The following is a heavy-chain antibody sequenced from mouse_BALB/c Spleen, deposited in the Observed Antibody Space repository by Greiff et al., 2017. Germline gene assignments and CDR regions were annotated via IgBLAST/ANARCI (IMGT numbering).Heavy chain of an antibody. V-gene: IGHV5-6*01. CDR2: ISSGGSYT. J-gene: IGHJ2*01. D-gene: IGHD4-1*01. Sequence: EVKLMESGGDLVKPGGSLKLSCAASGFTFSSYGMSWVRQTPDKRLEWVATISSGGSYTYYPDSVKGRFTISRDNAKNTLYLQMSSLKSEDTAMYYCARLELGGYFDYWGQGTTLTVSS. CDR1: GFTFSSYG. CDR3: ARLELGGYFDY.